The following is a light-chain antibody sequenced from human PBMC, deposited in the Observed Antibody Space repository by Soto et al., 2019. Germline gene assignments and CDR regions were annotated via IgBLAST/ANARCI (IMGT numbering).Light chain of an antibody. CDR1: TSNIGAPYD. CDR3: AAWDDSLNGYV. V-gene: IGLV1-40*01. J-gene: IGLJ1*01. Sequence: SVLTQPPSVSGAPGQRVSISCTGSTSNIGAPYDVHWYQHLPGTAPKLLIYGDNNRPSGVPDRFSGSKSGTSASLAITRLQAEDEADYYCAAWDDSLNGYVFGTGTKVTV. CDR2: GDN.